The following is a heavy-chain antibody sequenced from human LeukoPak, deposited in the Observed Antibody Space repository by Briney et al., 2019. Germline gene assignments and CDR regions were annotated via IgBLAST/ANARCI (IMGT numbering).Heavy chain of an antibody. V-gene: IGHV3-74*01. Sequence: PGGSLRLSCAASGFTFSSYWMHWVRQAPGKGLVWVSCISSDGRSTSYADSVKGRFTISRDNAKNTVYLQMDGLRAEDTAVYYCARDSQGSFEPWGQGSLVTVSS. CDR2: ISSDGRST. D-gene: IGHD3-9*01. CDR1: GFTFSSYW. J-gene: IGHJ5*02. CDR3: ARDSQGSFEP.